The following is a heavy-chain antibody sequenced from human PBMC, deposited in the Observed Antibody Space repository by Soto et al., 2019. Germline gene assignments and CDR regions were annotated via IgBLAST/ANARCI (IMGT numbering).Heavy chain of an antibody. CDR1: GYTFTNFG. CDR3: ARGGTPIDS. D-gene: IGHD3-16*01. J-gene: IGHJ4*02. V-gene: IGHV1-18*01. Sequence: QVHLGQSGAEVKKPGASVKVSCTASGYTFTNFGISWVRQAPGQGLDWMGWISAYNGNTNYAQKFQGRVTMTSDTATSTAYMGLRRRRSDDTDVYYCARGGTPIDSGGQGTLVTVSS. CDR2: ISAYNGNT.